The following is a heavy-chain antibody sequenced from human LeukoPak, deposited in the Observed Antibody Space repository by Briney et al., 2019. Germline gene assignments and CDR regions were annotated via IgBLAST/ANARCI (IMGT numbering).Heavy chain of an antibody. Sequence: SETLSLTCTVSGGSFSSGSYYWSWIRQPPGKGLEWIGYIYYSGNTNYNPSLKSRVTISVDTSKDQFSLKLSSVTAADTALYYCARGSRGYSYGWGQGTLVTVSS. CDR2: IYYSGNT. J-gene: IGHJ4*02. V-gene: IGHV4-61*01. D-gene: IGHD5-18*01. CDR1: GGSFSSGSYY. CDR3: ARGSRGYSYG.